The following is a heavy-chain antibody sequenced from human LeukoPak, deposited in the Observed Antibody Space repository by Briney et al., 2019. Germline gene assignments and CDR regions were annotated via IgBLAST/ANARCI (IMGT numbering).Heavy chain of an antibody. V-gene: IGHV3-23*01. CDR2: ISGSGGST. CDR3: ASGSYGSGFYYFYYMDV. D-gene: IGHD3-10*01. J-gene: IGHJ6*03. CDR1: GFIFSHYG. Sequence: QAGGSLRLSCAASGFIFSHYGMTWVRQAPGKGLEWVSAISGSGGSTYYAGSVKGRFTISRDNSKNTLYLQMNSLRAEDTAVYYCASGSYGSGFYYFYYMDVWGKGTTVTVSS.